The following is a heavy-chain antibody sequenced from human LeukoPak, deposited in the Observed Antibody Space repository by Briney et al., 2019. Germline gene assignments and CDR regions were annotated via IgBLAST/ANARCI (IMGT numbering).Heavy chain of an antibody. D-gene: IGHD6-6*01. CDR1: GFSFSDHY. J-gene: IGHJ4*02. V-gene: IGHV3-11*01. Sequence: GGSLRLSCAASGFSFSDHYMTWIRQAPGKGLELVAYIRGSGTVTNYRDTVKGRFTIPRDNSKNSLYLQMNSLRVEDTAIYYCSNDPRLVALWGQGTLVTVSS. CDR2: IRGSGTVT. CDR3: SNDPRLVAL.